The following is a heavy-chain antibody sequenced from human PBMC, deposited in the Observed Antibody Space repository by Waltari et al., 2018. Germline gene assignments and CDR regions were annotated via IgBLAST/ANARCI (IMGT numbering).Heavy chain of an antibody. CDR3: ARRDGYSYGYFSAFDI. V-gene: IGHV1-69*12. CDR2: IIPSFGTA. J-gene: IGHJ3*02. Sequence: QVQLVQSGAEVKKPGSSVKVSCRTSGGTFSSYTIRWVGQAPGQGLEWSGGIIPSFGTANYAQKFHRRVTITADDSTSTAYMQRSSLRSEDTAVYYCARRDGYSYGYFSAFDIWGQGTMVTVSS. CDR1: GGTFSSYT. D-gene: IGHD5-18*01.